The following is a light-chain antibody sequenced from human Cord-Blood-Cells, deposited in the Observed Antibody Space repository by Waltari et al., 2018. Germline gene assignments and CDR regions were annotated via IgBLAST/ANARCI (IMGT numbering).Light chain of an antibody. CDR1: SRDVGGYHS. CDR2: EVS. Sequence: QSALTPPASVSGSPGQSITISCTGTSRDVGGYHSVSWYQQHPGKAPKLMIYEVSNRPSGVSNRFSGSKSGNTASLTISGLQAEDEADYYCSSYTSSSTYVVFGGGTKLTVL. CDR3: SSYTSSSTYVV. V-gene: IGLV2-14*01. J-gene: IGLJ2*01.